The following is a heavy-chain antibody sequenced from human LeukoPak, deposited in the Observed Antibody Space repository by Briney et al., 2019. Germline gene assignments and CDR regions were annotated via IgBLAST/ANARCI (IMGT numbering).Heavy chain of an antibody. J-gene: IGHJ4*02. V-gene: IGHV1-69*13. Sequence: SVKVSCKPSGGTFSTYAISWLRQAPGQGLEWMGGIIPIFGTANYAQKFQGRVTITADESTSTAYMELRSLRSDDTAVYYCARTGYSSGCQDYWGQGTLVTVSS. CDR2: IIPIFGTA. CDR1: GGTFSTYA. D-gene: IGHD6-19*01. CDR3: ARTGYSSGCQDY.